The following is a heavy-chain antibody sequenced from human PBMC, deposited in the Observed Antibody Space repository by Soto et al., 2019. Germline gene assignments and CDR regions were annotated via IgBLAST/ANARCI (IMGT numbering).Heavy chain of an antibody. V-gene: IGHV4-31*03. CDR3: ARKIIIYDDSSGFIRGGFDY. D-gene: IGHD3-22*01. J-gene: IGHJ4*02. Sequence: QVQLQESGPGLVKPSQTLSLTCTVSGGSISRGGDYWSWIRQHPGKGLEWIGYIYYSGSTYYNPSLKSRATISVDTSKKQFSLKLSAVTAADTGVYYCARKIIIYDDSSGFIRGGFDYGGQGTLVTVSS. CDR2: IYYSGST. CDR1: GGSISRGGDY.